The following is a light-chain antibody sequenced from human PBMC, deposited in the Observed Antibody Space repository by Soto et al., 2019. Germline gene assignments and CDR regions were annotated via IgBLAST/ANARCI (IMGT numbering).Light chain of an antibody. J-gene: IGKJ2*01. Sequence: IDVTQSPSTLSASVGDRGTITCRASQSIRSLLAWYQQKPGKAPKLLIYDASSLESGVPSRFSGSGSGTEFTLTISSLQPDDFATYYCQQYNSYPYPFGQGTKVDIK. CDR3: QQYNSYPYP. CDR1: QSIRSL. V-gene: IGKV1-5*01. CDR2: DAS.